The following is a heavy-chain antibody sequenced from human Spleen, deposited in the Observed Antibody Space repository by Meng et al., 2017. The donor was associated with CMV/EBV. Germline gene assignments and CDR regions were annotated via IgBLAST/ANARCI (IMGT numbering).Heavy chain of an antibody. D-gene: IGHD6-19*01. J-gene: IGHJ4*02. Sequence: GESLKISCAASAFTFNTYSMNWVRQAPGKGLEWVSVISGSGAGTYYADSVKGRFTISRDNSKNTLFLQLNSLRGEDTAVYYCAKDRRYRSGWTVDYWGQGAQVTVSS. CDR2: ISGSGAGT. CDR3: AKDRRYRSGWTVDY. V-gene: IGHV3-23*01. CDR1: AFTFNTYS.